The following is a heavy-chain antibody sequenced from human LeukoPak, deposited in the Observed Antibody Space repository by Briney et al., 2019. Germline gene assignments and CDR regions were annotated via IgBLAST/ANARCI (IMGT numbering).Heavy chain of an antibody. D-gene: IGHD5-12*01. CDR1: GFYVGDYA. J-gene: IGHJ4*02. CDR2: IRSKTYGGTA. CDR3: SRGLEGFTAYDDY. V-gene: IGHV3-49*04. Sequence: GGSLRLSCTASGFYVGDYAMSWVRQAPGKGLEWVGFIRSKTYGGTADYAASVEGRFTISRDDSNNIVYLQMNSLKTEDTALYYCSRGLEGFTAYDDYWGQGTLVTVSS.